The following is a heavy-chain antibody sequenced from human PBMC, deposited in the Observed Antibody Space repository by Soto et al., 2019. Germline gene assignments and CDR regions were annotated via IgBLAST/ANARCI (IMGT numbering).Heavy chain of an antibody. CDR1: TFTFRNLA. CDR3: ERVRLRLAIGLGMDV. CDR2: ISFGGNTK. Sequence: SLRPSCAVATFTFRNLAMHWVRHAPVKGLEWGLVISFGGNTKCYGASGKGRVSVSRDNFGNTLFLTMGNVRIGHTAVYYCERVRLRLAIGLGMDVWGHGTTVTVSS. V-gene: IGHV3-30-3*01. D-gene: IGHD3-9*01. J-gene: IGHJ6*02.